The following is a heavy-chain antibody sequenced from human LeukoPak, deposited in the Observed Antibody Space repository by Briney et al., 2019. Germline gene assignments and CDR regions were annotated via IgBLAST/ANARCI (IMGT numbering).Heavy chain of an antibody. V-gene: IGHV4-61*01. CDR3: ARFNSGYDRSFDY. D-gene: IGHD5-12*01. J-gene: IGHJ4*02. Sequence: PSETPSLTCTVSGGSVSSGSYYWSWIRQPPGKGLEWIGYIYYSGSTNYNPSLKSRVTISVDTSKNQFSLKLSSVTAADTAVYYCARFNSGYDRSFDYWGQGTLVTVSS. CDR2: IYYSGST. CDR1: GGSVSSGSYY.